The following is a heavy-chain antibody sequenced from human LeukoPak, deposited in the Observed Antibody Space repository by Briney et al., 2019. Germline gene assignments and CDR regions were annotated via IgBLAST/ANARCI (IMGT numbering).Heavy chain of an antibody. D-gene: IGHD2-2*01. J-gene: IGHJ6*03. V-gene: IGHV4-34*01. CDR2: INHSGST. CDR1: GGSFSGYY. Sequence: PSETLSLTCAVYGGSFSGYYWSWIRQPPGKGLEWNGEINHSGSTNYNPSLKSRVTISVDTSKNQFSLRLSSVTAADTAVYYCARESWEYQLLWSAPDYYYYYMDVWGKGTTVTISS. CDR3: ARESWEYQLLWSAPDYYYYYMDV.